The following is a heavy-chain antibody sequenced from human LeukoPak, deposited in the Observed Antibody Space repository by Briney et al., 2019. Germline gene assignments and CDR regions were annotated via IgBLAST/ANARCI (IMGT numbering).Heavy chain of an antibody. V-gene: IGHV3-23*01. CDR3: AKASGYTYGYPFDS. D-gene: IGHD5-18*01. J-gene: IGHJ4*02. CDR1: GFTFSSYA. CDR2: ISGSGGST. Sequence: GGSLGLSCAASGFTFSSYAMSWVRQAPGKGLEWVSVISGSGGSTYYADSVKGRFTISRDISKNTLYLHMNSLRAEDTAVYYCAKASGYTYGYPFDSWGQGSLVSVSS.